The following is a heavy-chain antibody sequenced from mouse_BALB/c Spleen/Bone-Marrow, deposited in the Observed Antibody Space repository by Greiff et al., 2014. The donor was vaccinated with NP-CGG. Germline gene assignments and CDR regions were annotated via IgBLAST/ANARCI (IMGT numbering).Heavy chain of an antibody. Sequence: EVQVVESGPELVKPGASVKVSCKASGYSFTDYNMYWVKQSHGKSLEWIGYIDPYNGGTSYNQKFKGRATLTVDKSSSTAFMHLNSLTSEDSAVYYCASYHSSGYAMDYWGQGTSVTVSS. CDR1: GYSFTDYN. D-gene: IGHD3-1*01. J-gene: IGHJ4*01. CDR2: IDPYNGGT. CDR3: ASYHSSGYAMDY. V-gene: IGHV1S135*01.